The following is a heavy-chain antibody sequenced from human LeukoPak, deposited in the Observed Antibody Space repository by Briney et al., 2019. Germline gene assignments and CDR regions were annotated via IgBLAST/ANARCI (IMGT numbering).Heavy chain of an antibody. CDR3: AGETYYYDSSGYCVDY. V-gene: IGHV4-4*07. CDR2: IYTSGST. CDR1: GGSISSYY. J-gene: IGHJ4*02. D-gene: IGHD3-22*01. Sequence: SETLSLTCTVSGGSISSYYWSWIRQPAGKGLEWIGRIYTSGSTNYNPSLKSRVTMSVDTSKNQFSLKLSSVTAADTAVYYCAGETYYYDSSGYCVDYWGQGTLVTVSS.